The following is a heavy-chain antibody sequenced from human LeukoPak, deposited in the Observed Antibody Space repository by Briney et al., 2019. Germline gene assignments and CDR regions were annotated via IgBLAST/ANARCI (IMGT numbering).Heavy chain of an antibody. D-gene: IGHD5-18*01. J-gene: IGHJ4*02. CDR1: GFTFSSYW. CDR3: VRGFTGLRGYSYNYGGTPFDY. CDR2: IKQDGSEK. Sequence: PGGSLRLSCAASGFTFSSYWMSWVRQAPGKGLEWVANIKQDGSEKYYVDSVKGRFTISRDNAKNSLYLQMNSLRAEDTAVYYCVRGFTGLRGYSYNYGGTPFDYWGQGTLVTVSS. V-gene: IGHV3-7*01.